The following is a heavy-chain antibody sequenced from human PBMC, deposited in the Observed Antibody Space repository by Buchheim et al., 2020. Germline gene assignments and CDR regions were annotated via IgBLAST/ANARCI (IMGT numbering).Heavy chain of an antibody. D-gene: IGHD3-3*01. CDR1: GGSISSYY. V-gene: IGHV4-59*01. CDR2: IYYSGST. Sequence: QVQPQESGPGLVKPSETLSLTCTVSGGSISSYYWSWIRQPPGKGLEWIGYIYYSGSTNYNPSLKSRVTISVDTSKNQFSLKLSSVTAADTAVYYCARVASYDFWSGYSPRWFDPWGQGTL. J-gene: IGHJ5*02. CDR3: ARVASYDFWSGYSPRWFDP.